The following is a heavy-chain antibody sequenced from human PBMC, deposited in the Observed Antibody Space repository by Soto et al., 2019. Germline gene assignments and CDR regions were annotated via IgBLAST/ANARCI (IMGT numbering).Heavy chain of an antibody. D-gene: IGHD3-22*01. Sequence: PSETLSLTCTVSGGSIGSNNYYWGWIRQPPGKGLEWIGNVYYSGITYYNPSLKSRVTISVDTSKNQFSLKLSSVTAADTAVYYCARRDYSDSTGYFDFWGQGTLVTSPQ. J-gene: IGHJ4*02. CDR3: ARRDYSDSTGYFDF. V-gene: IGHV4-39*01. CDR1: GGSIGSNNYY. CDR2: VYYSGIT.